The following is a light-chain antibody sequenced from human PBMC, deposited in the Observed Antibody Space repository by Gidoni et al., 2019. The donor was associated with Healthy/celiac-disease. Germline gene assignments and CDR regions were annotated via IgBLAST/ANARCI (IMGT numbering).Light chain of an antibody. CDR1: KLGDKY. CDR2: QDS. J-gene: IGLJ2*01. Sequence: SYELTQPPSVSVYPGQTASITCSGDKLGDKYACWYQQKPGQSPVLVIYQDSKRPSGIPERFSGSNSGNTATLTISGTQAMDEADYYCQAWDSSPYVVFGGGTKLTV. V-gene: IGLV3-1*01. CDR3: QAWDSSPYVV.